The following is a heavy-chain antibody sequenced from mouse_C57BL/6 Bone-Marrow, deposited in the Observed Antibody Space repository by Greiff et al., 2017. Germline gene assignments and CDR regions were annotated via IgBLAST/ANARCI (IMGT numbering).Heavy chain of an antibody. V-gene: IGHV2-9-1*01. CDR2: IWTGGGT. D-gene: IGHD1-1*01. J-gene: IGHJ1*03. CDR3: ARKSSRYYGSSYWYFDV. Sequence: VQGVESGPGLVAPSQSLSITCTVSGFSLTSYAISWVRQPPGKGLEWLGVIWTGGGTNYNSALKSRLSISKDNSKSQVFLKMNSLQTDDTARYYCARKSSRYYGSSYWYFDVWGTGTTVTVSS. CDR1: GFSLTSYA.